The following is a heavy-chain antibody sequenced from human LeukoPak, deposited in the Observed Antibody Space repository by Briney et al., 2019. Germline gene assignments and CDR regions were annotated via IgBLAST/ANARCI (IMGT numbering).Heavy chain of an antibody. Sequence: GSLRLSCATSGFSFSSYAMSWVRQAPGKGLEWVSGISGSGGSTYYADSVKGRFTISRDNSKITLYLQMNSLKAEDTAVYYCAKTGGSTSHPADWGQGTLVTVSS. CDR2: ISGSGGST. CDR1: GFSFSSYA. V-gene: IGHV3-23*01. J-gene: IGHJ4*02. D-gene: IGHD3-16*01. CDR3: AKTGGSTSHPAD.